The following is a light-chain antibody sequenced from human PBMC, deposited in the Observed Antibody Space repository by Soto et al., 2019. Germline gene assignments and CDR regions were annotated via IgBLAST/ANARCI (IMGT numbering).Light chain of an antibody. CDR1: QSVSSY. V-gene: IGKV3-11*01. J-gene: IGKJ4*01. Sequence: EIVLTQSPATLSLSPGERATVSCRTSQSVSSYLAWYQQKPGQAPRLLIYDSSNRATGIPARFSGSGSGTDCLPTSSRLAPEDLAFYFRQHRNHALTFGGGTKLEI. CDR3: QHRNHALT. CDR2: DSS.